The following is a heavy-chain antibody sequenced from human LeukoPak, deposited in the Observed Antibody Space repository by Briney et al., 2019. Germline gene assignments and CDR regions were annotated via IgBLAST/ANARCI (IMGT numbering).Heavy chain of an antibody. CDR1: GFTFSTSA. Sequence: GGSLRLSCAASGFTFSTSAMRWVRQAPGKGLEWVSTISGSGGSTFYADSVKGRFTISRDNSKNTLYLQMNSLRAEDTAVYYCAKTLVEATGGTFDIWGQGTMVTSLQ. CDR3: AKTLVEATGGTFDI. CDR2: ISGSGGST. D-gene: IGHD1-26*01. V-gene: IGHV3-23*01. J-gene: IGHJ3*02.